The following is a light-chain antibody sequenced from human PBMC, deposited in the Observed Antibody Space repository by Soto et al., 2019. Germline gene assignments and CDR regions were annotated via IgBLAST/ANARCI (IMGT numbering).Light chain of an antibody. CDR2: GAS. CDR1: QSVSSN. CDR3: QQYNNWPPVVT. V-gene: IGKV3-15*01. Sequence: EIVMTQSPATLSVSPGERATLSCRASQSVSSNLAWYQQKPGQAPRLLIYGASTRATGIPARFSGSGSGTEFTLTTSSLQSEHFAVYYCQQYNNWPPVVTFRPGTKVDIK. J-gene: IGKJ3*01.